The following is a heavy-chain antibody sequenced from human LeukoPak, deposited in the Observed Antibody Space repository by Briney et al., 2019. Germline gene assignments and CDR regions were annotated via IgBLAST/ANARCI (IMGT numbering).Heavy chain of an antibody. Sequence: GGSLRLSCAASGFTFSSYWMSWVSQAPGKGLEWVANIKQDGSEKYYVDSVKGRFTISRDNAKNSLYLQMNSLRAEDTAVYYCARDRRPYSGSYYVDYWGQGTLVTVSS. J-gene: IGHJ4*02. V-gene: IGHV3-7*04. D-gene: IGHD1-26*01. CDR1: GFTFSSYW. CDR2: IKQDGSEK. CDR3: ARDRRPYSGSYYVDY.